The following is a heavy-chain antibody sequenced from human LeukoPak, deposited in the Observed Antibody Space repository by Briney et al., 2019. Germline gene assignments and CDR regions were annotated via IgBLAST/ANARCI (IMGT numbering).Heavy chain of an antibody. CDR3: GKHDSSSYY. V-gene: IGHV3-30*02. D-gene: IGHD3-22*01. Sequence: GGSLRLSCAASGFFFSTYGMHWVRQAPGKGLEWVAFMLSDGSDEYYAGSVKGRFTTSRDNSKNTLFLQMNSLRAEDTAVDYCGKHDSSSYYWGQGTLVTVSS. CDR2: MLSDGSDE. CDR1: GFFFSTYG. J-gene: IGHJ4*02.